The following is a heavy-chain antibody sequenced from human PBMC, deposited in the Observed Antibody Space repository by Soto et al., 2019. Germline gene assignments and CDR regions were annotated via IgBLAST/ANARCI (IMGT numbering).Heavy chain of an antibody. CDR3: ARGTISQNWFDP. CDR1: GGSFSIYA. V-gene: IGHV1-69*13. J-gene: IGHJ5*02. CDR2: IIPIFGTA. D-gene: IGHD3-3*01. Sequence: SVNVSCKTSGGSFSIYAISWVRQAPGQGLEWMGGIIPIFGTANYAQKFQGRVTITADESTSTAYMELSSLRSEDTAVYYCARGTISQNWFDPWGQGTLVTVSS.